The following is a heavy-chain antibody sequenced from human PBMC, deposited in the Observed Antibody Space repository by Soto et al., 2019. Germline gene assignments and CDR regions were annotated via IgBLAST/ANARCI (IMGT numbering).Heavy chain of an antibody. CDR1: GDSISSSSYY. V-gene: IGHV4-39*01. Sequence: SVTLSLTCTVSGDSISSSSYYLGLIRPPPGKGLERIGSIYYSGSTYYNPSLKSRLTISVYTSNNQFSLKLISVTAADTAVCYCARPTSGGSCYSCWFDPWGQGTLVTVSS. D-gene: IGHD2-15*01. CDR3: ARPTSGGSCYSCWFDP. J-gene: IGHJ5*02. CDR2: IYYSGST.